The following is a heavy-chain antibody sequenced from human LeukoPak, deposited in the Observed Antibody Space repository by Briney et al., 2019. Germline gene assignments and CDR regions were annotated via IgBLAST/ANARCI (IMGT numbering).Heavy chain of an antibody. CDR1: GFTFSSYA. Sequence: GGSLRLSCAASGFTFSSYAMSWVRQAPGKGLEWVSAITGGGGSTYYADSVKGRFTISRDNFKNALYLQMNSLRAEDTAVYYCAKTIQWPYYFDYWGQGTLATVSS. CDR2: ITGGGGST. V-gene: IGHV3-23*01. D-gene: IGHD6-19*01. CDR3: AKTIQWPYYFDY. J-gene: IGHJ4*02.